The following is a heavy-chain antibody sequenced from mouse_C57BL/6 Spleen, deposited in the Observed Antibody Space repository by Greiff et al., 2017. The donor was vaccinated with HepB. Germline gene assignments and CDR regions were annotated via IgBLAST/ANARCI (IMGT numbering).Heavy chain of an antibody. CDR3: ARDSYGYDAFAY. D-gene: IGHD2-2*01. CDR2: ISYDGSN. CDR1: GYSITSGYY. Sequence: EVKLQESGPGLVKPSQSLSLTCSVTGYSITSGYYWNWIRQFPGNKLEWMGYISYDGSNNYNPSLKNRISITRDTSKNQFFLKLNSVTTEDTATYYCARDSYGYDAFAYWGQGTLVTVSA. J-gene: IGHJ3*01. V-gene: IGHV3-6*01.